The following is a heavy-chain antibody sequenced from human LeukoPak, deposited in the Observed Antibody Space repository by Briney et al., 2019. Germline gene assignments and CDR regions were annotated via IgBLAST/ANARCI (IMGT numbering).Heavy chain of an antibody. CDR1: GGSISSSTYY. D-gene: IGHD3-10*01. CDR3: ARRLGGSGTYYFDY. J-gene: IGHJ4*02. Sequence: PSETLSLTCTVSGGSISSSTYYWGWIRQPPGKGLEWIGSINYSGSTYYNPSLKSRVTISVDTSKNQFSLKLSSVTAADTAVYFCARRLGGSGTYYFDYWGQGTLVTVSS. CDR2: INYSGST. V-gene: IGHV4-39*01.